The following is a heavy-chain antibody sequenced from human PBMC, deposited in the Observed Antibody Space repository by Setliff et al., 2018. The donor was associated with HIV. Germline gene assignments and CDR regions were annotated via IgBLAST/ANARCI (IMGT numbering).Heavy chain of an antibody. CDR2: ISWNSGSI. D-gene: IGHD5-18*01. V-gene: IGHV3-9*01. J-gene: IGHJ6*03. CDR3: AKPVRGYSYGAGGFVIVYCWPWRAASAAVWDHVQRRACLWDRGLCGGDKGGAESCLC. Sequence: GGSLRLSCAASGFTFDDYAMHWVRQAPGKGLEWVSGISWNSGSIGYADSVKGRFTISRDNAKNSLYLQMNSLRAEDTALYYCAKPVRGYSYGAGGFVIVYCWPWRAASAAVWDHVQRRACLWDRGLCGGDKGGAESCLCWGK. CDR1: GFTFDDYA.